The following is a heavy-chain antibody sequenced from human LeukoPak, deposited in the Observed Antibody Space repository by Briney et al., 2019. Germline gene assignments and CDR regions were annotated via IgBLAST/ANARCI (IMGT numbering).Heavy chain of an antibody. J-gene: IGHJ4*02. CDR1: GYTFTTYW. CDR2: IYPDDSDP. CDR3: ARHGLGSSWFGFDY. V-gene: IGHV5-51*01. Sequence: GESLKISFKGFGYTFTTYWIGWVRQMPGKGLEWVGIIYPDDSDPRYSPSFQGQVTISADKSISTAYLQWSSLKAWDSAMYYCARHGLGSSWFGFDYWGQGTLVTVSS. D-gene: IGHD6-13*01.